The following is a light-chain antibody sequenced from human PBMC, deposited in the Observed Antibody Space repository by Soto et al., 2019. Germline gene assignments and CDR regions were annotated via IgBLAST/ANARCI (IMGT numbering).Light chain of an antibody. J-gene: IGKJ1*01. CDR1: QNVISSS. CDR2: GAS. Sequence: EIVLTQSPVSLSLSPGERATLSCRASQNVISSSLAWYQQKPGQAPRLLIHGASSRATGIPDRFSGGGSGTDFTLTISRLEPEDFAVYYCQQYGTPPQTFGQGTKVDIK. V-gene: IGKV3-20*01. CDR3: QQYGTPPQT.